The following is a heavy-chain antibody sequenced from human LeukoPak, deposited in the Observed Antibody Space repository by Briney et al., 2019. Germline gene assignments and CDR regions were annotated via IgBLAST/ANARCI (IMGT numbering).Heavy chain of an antibody. V-gene: IGHV1-2*02. J-gene: IGHJ4*02. D-gene: IGHD4-11*01. CDR1: GYTFRGNY. CDR3: ARDSSSVTLYFFDY. Sequence: ASVKISCKASGYTFRGNYIHWLRQAPGQGLEWMGWIDANNGDTKSAQKFQGRVTMSRDTSISTAYMDLSSLSPDDAAVYYCARDSSSVTLYFFDYSGQGTLVTVSS. CDR2: IDANNGDT.